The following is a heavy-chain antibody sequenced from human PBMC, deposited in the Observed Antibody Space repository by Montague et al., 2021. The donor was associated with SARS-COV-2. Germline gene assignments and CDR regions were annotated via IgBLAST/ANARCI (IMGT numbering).Heavy chain of an antibody. CDR3: ARHITGSGNAFDI. D-gene: IGHD3-10*01. Sequence: SETLSLTCTVPGGSISSTSYYWGWTRQPPGKGLEWIGSISYSGSTYYKSSLKSRVTISVDTSKNQFSLRLSSVTAADTAVYYCARHITGSGNAFDIWGQGTMVTVSS. J-gene: IGHJ3*02. CDR1: GGSISSTSYY. CDR2: ISYSGST. V-gene: IGHV4-39*01.